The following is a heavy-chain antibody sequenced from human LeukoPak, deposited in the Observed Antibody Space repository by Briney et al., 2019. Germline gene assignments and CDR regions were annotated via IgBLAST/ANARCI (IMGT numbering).Heavy chain of an antibody. J-gene: IGHJ1*01. CDR3: ARDPTGYSSGWSEGWFQH. CDR1: GYTFTSYG. V-gene: IGHV1-18*01. Sequence: ASVKVSCKASGYTFTSYGISWVRQAPGQGLEWMGWISAYNGNTNYAQKLQGRVTMTTDTSTSTAYMELRSLRSDDTAVYYCARDPTGYSSGWSEGWFQHWGQGTLVTVSS. CDR2: ISAYNGNT. D-gene: IGHD6-19*01.